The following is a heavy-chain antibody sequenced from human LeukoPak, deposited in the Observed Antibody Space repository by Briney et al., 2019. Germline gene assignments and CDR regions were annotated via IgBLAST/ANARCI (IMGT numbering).Heavy chain of an antibody. CDR3: ARGQYRAVFDY. V-gene: IGHV3-53*01. CDR1: GFTVSSNY. CDR2: IYSGGST. D-gene: IGHD5-12*01. J-gene: IGHJ4*02. Sequence: GGSLRLSCAASGFTVSSNYLSWVRQAPGKGLEWVSVIYSGGSTYYADSVKGRFTISRDNSKNTLYLQMNSLRAEDTAVYYCARGQYRAVFDYWGQGTLVTVSS.